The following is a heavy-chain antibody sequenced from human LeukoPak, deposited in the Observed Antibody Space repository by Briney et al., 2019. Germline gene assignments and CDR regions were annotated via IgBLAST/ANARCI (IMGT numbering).Heavy chain of an antibody. CDR2: IRDKANSYAT. V-gene: IGHV3-73*01. J-gene: IGHJ4*02. CDR3: TRWDCTTTGCYPFDY. Sequence: GGSLRLSCAASGFTFSGSAIHWVRQASGKGLEWVGRIRDKANSYATAYIASVKGRFTISRDDSKDTAYLQMSSLKTEDTAVYYCTRWDCTTTGCYPFDYWGQGTLVTVSS. CDR1: GFTFSGSA. D-gene: IGHD2-2*01.